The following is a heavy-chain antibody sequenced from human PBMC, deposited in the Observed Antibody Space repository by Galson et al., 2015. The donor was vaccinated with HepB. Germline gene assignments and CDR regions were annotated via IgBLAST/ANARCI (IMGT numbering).Heavy chain of an antibody. CDR3: ASSYDYYGSGSYFMDV. CDR1: GYSFTSYW. J-gene: IGHJ6*02. D-gene: IGHD3-10*01. CDR2: IDPSDSYT. Sequence: QSGAEVKKPGESLGISCKGSGYSFTSYWISWVRQMPGKGLEWMGRIDPSDSYTNYSPSFQGHVTISADKSISTAYLQWSSLKASDTAMYYCASSYDYYGSGSYFMDVWGQGTTVTVSS. V-gene: IGHV5-10-1*01.